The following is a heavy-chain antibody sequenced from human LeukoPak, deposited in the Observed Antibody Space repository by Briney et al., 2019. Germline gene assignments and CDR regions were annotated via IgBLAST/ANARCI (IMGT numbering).Heavy chain of an antibody. CDR3: ARFRIVVVPAAIEGFTYYYGMDV. Sequence: ASVKVSCKASGYTFTGYYMHWVRQAPGQGLEWMGWINPNSGGTNYAQKFQGRVTMTRDTSISTAYRELSRLRSDDTAVYYCARFRIVVVPAAIEGFTYYYGMDVWGQGTTVTVSS. CDR1: GYTFTGYY. V-gene: IGHV1-2*02. J-gene: IGHJ6*02. CDR2: INPNSGGT. D-gene: IGHD2-2*02.